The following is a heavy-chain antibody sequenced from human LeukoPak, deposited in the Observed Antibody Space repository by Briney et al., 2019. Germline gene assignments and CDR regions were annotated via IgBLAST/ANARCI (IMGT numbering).Heavy chain of an antibody. V-gene: IGHV3-7*01. CDR3: ARDRCSSTSCFYDY. CDR2: IKQDGSEQ. Sequence: PGGSLRLSCAASGFTFSHYWMTWVRQAPGKGLEWVANIKQDGSEQYYVDFVKGRFTISRDNAKNSLYLQMNSLRVEDTAVYYCARDRCSSTSCFYDYWGQGTLVTVSS. D-gene: IGHD2-2*01. CDR1: GFTFSHYW. J-gene: IGHJ4*02.